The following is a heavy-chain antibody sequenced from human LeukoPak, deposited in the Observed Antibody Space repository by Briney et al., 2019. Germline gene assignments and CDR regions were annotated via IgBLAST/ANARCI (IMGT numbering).Heavy chain of an antibody. CDR3: PRDSVWQVDLSPYHAFDI. D-gene: IGHD5-12*01. CDR1: GFTFSRYA. J-gene: IGHJ3*02. CDR2: ISYDGSNK. V-gene: IGHV3-30*04. Sequence: PGGSLRLSCAASGFTFSRYAMHWVRQTPGRGLAWVTVISYDGSNKYYADSVKGRFTISRDNSKNTLYLQMNSLRAEDTAVYYCPRDSVWQVDLSPYHAFDIWGQGTMVTVSS.